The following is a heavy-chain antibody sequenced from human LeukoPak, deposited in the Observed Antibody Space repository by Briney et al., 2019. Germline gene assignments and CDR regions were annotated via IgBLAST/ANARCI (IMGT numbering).Heavy chain of an antibody. Sequence: VASVKVSCKASGGTFSSYAINWVRQAPGQGLEWMGGIIPIFGTGNYAQKFQGRVTITTDESTSTAYMELSSLRSEDTAVYYCARGPPLANAFDIWGQGTMVTVSS. CDR3: ARGPPLANAFDI. CDR1: GGTFSSYA. V-gene: IGHV1-69*05. J-gene: IGHJ3*02. CDR2: IIPIFGTG.